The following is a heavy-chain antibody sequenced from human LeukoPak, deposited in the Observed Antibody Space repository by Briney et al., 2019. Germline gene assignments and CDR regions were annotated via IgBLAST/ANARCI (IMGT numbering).Heavy chain of an antibody. J-gene: IGHJ5*02. CDR2: IYYSGST. CDR1: GGSISNKY. D-gene: IGHD5-12*01. V-gene: IGHV4-59*01. CDR3: ARAHERGATIKGKWFDP. Sequence: SETLSLTCTVSGGSISNKYWSWIRQPPGKGLEWIGYIYYSGSTNYNPSLKSRVTILVDTSKNQFSLKLSSVTAADTAVYYCARAHERGATIKGKWFDPWGQGTLVTVSS.